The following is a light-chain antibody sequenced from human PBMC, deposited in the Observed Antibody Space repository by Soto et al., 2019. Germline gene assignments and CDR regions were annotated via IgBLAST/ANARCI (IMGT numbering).Light chain of an antibody. CDR3: QSYDTSLSGWV. V-gene: IGLV1-40*01. CDR1: SSNIGAGYD. J-gene: IGLJ3*02. Sequence: QSVLTQPPSVSGAPGQRVTISCTGSSSNIGAGYDVHWYQQLPGTAPKLLIFINNNRPSGVPDRFSGSKSGTSASLAITGRQAEDEADYYCQSYDTSLSGWVFGGGTKLTVL. CDR2: INN.